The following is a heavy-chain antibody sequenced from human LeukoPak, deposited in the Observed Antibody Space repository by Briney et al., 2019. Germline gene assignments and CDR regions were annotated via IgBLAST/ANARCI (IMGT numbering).Heavy chain of an antibody. CDR3: AKGGYAFDY. Sequence: GGSLRLSCAASGFTFSSYVMSWVRQAPGKGLEWVSAITGSSDSTYYADSVKGRFTISRGNSKNTLYLQMNSLRAEDTAVYYCAKGGYAFDYWGQGTLVTVSS. CDR2: ITGSSDST. V-gene: IGHV3-23*01. D-gene: IGHD5-18*01. J-gene: IGHJ4*02. CDR1: GFTFSSYV.